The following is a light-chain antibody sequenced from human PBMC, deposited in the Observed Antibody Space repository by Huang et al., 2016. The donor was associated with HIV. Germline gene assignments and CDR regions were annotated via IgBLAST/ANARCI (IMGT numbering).Light chain of an antibody. V-gene: IGKV1-5*01. CDR1: QKITGW. CDR2: EGS. CDR3: QQYVSYPYT. Sequence: DIQMTQSPSTLSASVGARVTITCRASQKITGWLAWYQQKPGKAPKRLVYEGSTLESGVPSRFRGSGSGTEFTLTISSLQPDDFATYYCQQYVSYPYTFGQGTKLEIK. J-gene: IGKJ2*01.